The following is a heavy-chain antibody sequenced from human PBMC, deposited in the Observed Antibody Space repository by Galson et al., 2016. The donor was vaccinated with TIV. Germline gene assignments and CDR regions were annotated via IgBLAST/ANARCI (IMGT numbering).Heavy chain of an antibody. D-gene: IGHD4-17*01. J-gene: IGHJ3*02. V-gene: IGHV5-51*01. CDR3: ARQNDYGDYRGDAFDI. CDR2: IYLGGSLI. CDR1: GYRFTSSW. Sequence: QSGAEVKKPGESLKISCKGSGYRFTSSWIGWVRQMPGKGLEWMGIIYLGGSLIRYRPSFQGQVTISADKSINIVYLEWSILKASDTAMYYCARQNDYGDYRGDAFDIWGQGTMVTVSS.